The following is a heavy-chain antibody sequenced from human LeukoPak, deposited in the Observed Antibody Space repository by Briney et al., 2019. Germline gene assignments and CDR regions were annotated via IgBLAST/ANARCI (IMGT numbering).Heavy chain of an antibody. Sequence: SETLSLTCADYGASFSGYYWSRIRQPPGKGLEWIGEINHSGSTNYNPSLKSRVTISVDRSKSQFSLKLSSVTAADTAVYYCARGGKLWTSGVYWGQRTLVTVSS. CDR1: GASFSGYY. J-gene: IGHJ4*02. CDR2: INHSGST. CDR3: ARGGKLWTSGVY. V-gene: IGHV4-34*01. D-gene: IGHD3-10*01.